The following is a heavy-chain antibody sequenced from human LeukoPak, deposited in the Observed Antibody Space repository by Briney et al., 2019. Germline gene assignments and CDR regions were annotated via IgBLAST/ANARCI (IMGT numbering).Heavy chain of an antibody. CDR3: ARQVRGYSYGYRYYFDY. CDR2: IYPGDSDT. CDR1: GYSFTSYW. D-gene: IGHD5-18*01. V-gene: IGHV5-51*01. Sequence: GESLKISCKGSGYSFTSYWIGWVRQMPGKGLEWMGIIYPGDSDTRYSPSFQGQVTISADKSISTAYLQWSSLKASDTAMYYCARQVRGYSYGYRYYFDYWGQGTLVTVSS. J-gene: IGHJ4*02.